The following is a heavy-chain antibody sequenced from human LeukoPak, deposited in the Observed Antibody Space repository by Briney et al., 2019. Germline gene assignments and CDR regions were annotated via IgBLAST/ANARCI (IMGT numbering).Heavy chain of an antibody. CDR2: INPNSGGT. V-gene: IGHV1-2*02. D-gene: IGHD3-22*01. CDR1: GYTFTGYY. J-gene: IGHJ4*02. Sequence: ASVKVSCKASGYTFTGYYMHWVRQAPGQGLEWMGWINPNSGGTNYAQKFQGRVTMTRDTSISTAYMELSRLRSDDTAVYYCARVTDYYKAPEFDYWGQGTLVTVSS. CDR3: ARVTDYYKAPEFDY.